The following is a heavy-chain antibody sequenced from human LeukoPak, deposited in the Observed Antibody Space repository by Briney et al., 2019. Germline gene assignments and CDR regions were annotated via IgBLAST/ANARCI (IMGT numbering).Heavy chain of an antibody. CDR1: GYSFTTYW. CDR3: ARQFRDSSGYYSYYFDY. CDR2: IYPSDSDT. Sequence: GASLKISCKGSGYSFTTYWIGWVRQMRGRGLEWMGIIYPSDSDTSYSPSFQGQVTISADKSISTAYLQWSSLKASDTAMYYCARQFRDSSGYYSYYFDYWGQGTLVTVSS. V-gene: IGHV5-51*01. D-gene: IGHD3-22*01. J-gene: IGHJ4*02.